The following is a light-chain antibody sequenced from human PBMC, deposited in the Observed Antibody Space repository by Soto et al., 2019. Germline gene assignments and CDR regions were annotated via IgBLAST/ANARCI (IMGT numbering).Light chain of an antibody. CDR3: QQANSFPRVT. CDR2: GAS. V-gene: IGKV3-20*01. Sequence: EIVLTQSPGTLSLSPGERATLSCRASQSVSSSYLAWYQQKPGQAPRLLIYGASSRATGIPDRFSGSGSGTDFTLTISSLQPEDFATYYCQQANSFPRVTFGPGTKVDIK. CDR1: QSVSSSY. J-gene: IGKJ3*01.